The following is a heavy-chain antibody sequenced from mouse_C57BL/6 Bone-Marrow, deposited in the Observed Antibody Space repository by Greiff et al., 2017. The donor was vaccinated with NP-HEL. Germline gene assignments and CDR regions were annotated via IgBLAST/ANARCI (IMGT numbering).Heavy chain of an antibody. J-gene: IGHJ1*03. CDR1: GFNIKDDY. CDR3: TTEIYYDYDWYFDV. D-gene: IGHD2-4*01. Sequence: DVKLQESGAELVRPGASVKLSCTASGFNIKDDYMHWVKQRPEQGLEWIGWIDPENGDTEYASKFQGKATITADTSSNTAYLQLSSLTSEDTAVYYCTTEIYYDYDWYFDVWGTGTTVTVSS. V-gene: IGHV14-4*01. CDR2: IDPENGDT.